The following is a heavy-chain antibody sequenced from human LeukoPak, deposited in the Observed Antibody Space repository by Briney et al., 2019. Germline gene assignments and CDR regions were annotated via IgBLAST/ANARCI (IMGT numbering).Heavy chain of an antibody. CDR2: IIPIFGTA. D-gene: IGHD4-17*01. Sequence: SVKVTCKASGGTFSSYAISWVRQAPGQGLEWMGGIIPIFGTANYAQKFQGRVTITADESTSTAYMELSSLRSEDTAVYYCARDTTMTNYYYYMDVWGKGTTVTVSS. V-gene: IGHV1-69*13. J-gene: IGHJ6*03. CDR3: ARDTTMTNYYYYMDV. CDR1: GGTFSSYA.